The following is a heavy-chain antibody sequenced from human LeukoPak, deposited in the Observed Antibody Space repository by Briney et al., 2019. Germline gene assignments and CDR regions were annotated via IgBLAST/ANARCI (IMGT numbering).Heavy chain of an antibody. CDR1: GLTFSSFA. J-gene: IGHJ4*02. CDR2: ISGSGNTR. Sequence: GGSLRLSCAPSGLTFSSFAMNWVRQAPGKGLEWVSYISGSGNTRLYADSVKGRFTISRDNAKNSLYLQMNSLRAEDTAVYYCARAPSSTWFPCESFDYWGQGTPVTVSS. CDR3: ARAPSSTWFPCESFDY. V-gene: IGHV3-48*03. D-gene: IGHD6-13*01.